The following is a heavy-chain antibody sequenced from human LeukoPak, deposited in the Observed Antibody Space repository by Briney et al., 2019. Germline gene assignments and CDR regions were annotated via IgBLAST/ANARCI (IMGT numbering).Heavy chain of an antibody. CDR3: ATRPLGLTRWFDP. CDR1: GYTLTELS. J-gene: IGHJ5*02. CDR2: FDPKDGET. V-gene: IGHV1-24*01. Sequence: ASVEVSCKVSGYTLTELSMHWVRQAPGKGLEWMGGFDPKDGETIYAQKFQGRVTMTEDTSTDTAYMELNSPRSEDTAVYYCATRPLGLTRWFDPWGQGTLVTVSS. D-gene: IGHD1-26*01.